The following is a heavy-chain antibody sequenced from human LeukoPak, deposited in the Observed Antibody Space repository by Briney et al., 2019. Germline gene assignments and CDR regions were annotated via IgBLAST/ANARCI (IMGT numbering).Heavy chain of an antibody. D-gene: IGHD3-22*01. V-gene: IGHV3-7*01. Sequence: GGSLRLSCAASGFTFSRHWMSWVRQASGKGLEWVANINQDGSEKHYVDSVKGRFTISRDNAKNSLYLQMNGLSAEDTAVYYCAREEGIDGSGYHYVLGYWGQGTLVTVSS. J-gene: IGHJ4*02. CDR3: AREEGIDGSGYHYVLGY. CDR1: GFTFSRHW. CDR2: INQDGSEK.